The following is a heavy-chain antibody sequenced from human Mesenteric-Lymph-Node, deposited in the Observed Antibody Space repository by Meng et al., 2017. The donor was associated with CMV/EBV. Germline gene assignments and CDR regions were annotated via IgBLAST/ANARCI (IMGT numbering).Heavy chain of an antibody. Sequence: GESLKISCAASEFTFSSYSMNWVRQAPGKGLEWVSYISSSSSTIYYADSVKGRFTISRDNAKNSLYLQMNSLRAEDTAVYYCARDIAVAGTGFDYWGQGTLVTVSS. J-gene: IGHJ4*02. V-gene: IGHV3-48*04. D-gene: IGHD6-19*01. CDR2: ISSSSSTI. CDR3: ARDIAVAGTGFDY. CDR1: EFTFSSYS.